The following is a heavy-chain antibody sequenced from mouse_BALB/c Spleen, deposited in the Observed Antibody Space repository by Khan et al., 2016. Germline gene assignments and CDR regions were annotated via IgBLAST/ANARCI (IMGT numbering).Heavy chain of an antibody. CDR1: GFDFSRYW. V-gene: IGHV4-1*02. Sequence: EVKLLESGGGLVQPGGSLKLSCAASGFDFSRYWMSWVRQAPGKGLEWIGEINPDSSTINYTPSLKDKFIISRDNAKNTLYLQMSKVRSEETALYYCARLYYYGSSDYWGQCTTLAVSS. CDR3: ARLYYYGSSDY. D-gene: IGHD1-1*01. CDR2: INPDSSTI. J-gene: IGHJ2*01.